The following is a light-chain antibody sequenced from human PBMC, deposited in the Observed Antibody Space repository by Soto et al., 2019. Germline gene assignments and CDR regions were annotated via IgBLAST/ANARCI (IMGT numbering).Light chain of an antibody. V-gene: IGKV3-15*01. J-gene: IGKJ1*01. CDR1: QSVSNN. CDR3: QQYNNWPPWT. CDR2: GAS. Sequence: EIVLTQSPGTLSLSPGERATLSCRASQSVSNNWLAWYQQKPGQAPRLLIYGASTRATGIPARFSGSGSGTEFTLTISSLQSEDFAVYYCQQYNNWPPWTFGQGTKVEIK.